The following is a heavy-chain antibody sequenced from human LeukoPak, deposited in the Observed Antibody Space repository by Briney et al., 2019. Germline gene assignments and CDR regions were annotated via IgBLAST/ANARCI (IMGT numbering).Heavy chain of an antibody. CDR1: GFTFSSYW. CDR2: INSDGSST. V-gene: IGHV3-74*01. Sequence: GGSLRLSCAASGFTFSSYWMHWVRQAPGKGLVWVSRINSDGSSTSYADSVKGRFTISRDNAKNTLYLQMNSLRAEDTAVYYCAREYPLLNWFDPWGQGTLVTVPS. J-gene: IGHJ5*02. CDR3: AREYPLLNWFDP.